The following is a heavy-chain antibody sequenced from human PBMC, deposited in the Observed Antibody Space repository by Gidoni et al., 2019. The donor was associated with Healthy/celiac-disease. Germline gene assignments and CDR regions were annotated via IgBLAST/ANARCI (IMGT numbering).Heavy chain of an antibody. V-gene: IGHV1-46*03. CDR2: INPSGGST. J-gene: IGHJ4*02. CDR3: AREESGTGTLGY. CDR1: GYTFTSYY. D-gene: IGHD1-7*01. Sequence: QVQLVQSGAEVKKPGASVKVSCTASGYTFTSYYMHWVRQAPGQGLEWMRIINPSGGSTSYAQKFQGRVTMTRDTSTSIVYMELSSLRSEDTAVYYCAREESGTGTLGYWGQGTLVTVSS.